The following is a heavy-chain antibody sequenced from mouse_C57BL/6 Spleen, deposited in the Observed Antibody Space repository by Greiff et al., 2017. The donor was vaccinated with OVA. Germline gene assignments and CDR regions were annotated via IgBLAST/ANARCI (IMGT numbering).Heavy chain of an antibody. CDR1: GYTFTDYN. Sequence: VQLKESGPELVKPGASVKIPCKASGYTFTDYNMDWVKQSHGKSLEWIGDINPNNGGTIYNQKFKGKATLTVDKSSSTAYMELRSLTSEDTAVYYCARYDGYLYWYFDVWGTGTTVTVSS. D-gene: IGHD2-3*01. CDR2: INPNNGGT. CDR3: ARYDGYLYWYFDV. J-gene: IGHJ1*03. V-gene: IGHV1-18*01.